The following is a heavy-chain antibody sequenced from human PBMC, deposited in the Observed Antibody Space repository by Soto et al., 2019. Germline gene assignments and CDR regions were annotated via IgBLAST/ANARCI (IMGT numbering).Heavy chain of an antibody. CDR1: GDSVSSNNAA. J-gene: IGHJ6*03. CDR3: AGTTSHYWYYMDV. Sequence: SQTLSLTCAISGDSVSSNNAAWNWIRQSPSRGLEWLGRTYYRSRWYNDYAVSVKSRITVNPDTSKNQFSLQLTSVTPEATAVYYCAGTTSHYWYYMDVWGKGTTVTVS. D-gene: IGHD1-7*01. CDR2: TYYRSRWYN. V-gene: IGHV6-1*01.